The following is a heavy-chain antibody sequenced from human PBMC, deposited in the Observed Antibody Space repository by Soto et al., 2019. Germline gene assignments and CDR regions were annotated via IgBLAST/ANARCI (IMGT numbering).Heavy chain of an antibody. CDR1: GYTLTGYY. CDR2: MNPNSGAT. V-gene: IGHV1-2*02. D-gene: IGHD2-2*01. CDR3: ARGYPVVGPDY. Sequence: ASVKVSCKASGYTLTGYYMHWVRQAPGQGLEWMGWMNPNSGATNYAVEFQGRVTMTRDTSISTASMELTNLRSDDTAGSFCARGYPVVGPDYWGQGTLVPVSS. J-gene: IGHJ4*02.